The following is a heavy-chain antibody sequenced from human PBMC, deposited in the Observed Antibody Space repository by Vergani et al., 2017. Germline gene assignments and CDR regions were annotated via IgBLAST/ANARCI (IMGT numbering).Heavy chain of an antibody. CDR3: ARDGYCSGGSCRDYYYYYMDV. CDR2: IIPSFGTA. V-gene: IGHV1-69*01. J-gene: IGHJ6*03. D-gene: IGHD2-15*01. Sequence: QVQLVQSGAEVKKPGSSVKVSCKASGGTFSSYAISWVRQAPGQGLEWMGGIIPSFGTANYAQKFQGRVTITADESTSTAYMELSSLRSEDTAVYYCARDGYCSGGSCRDYYYYYMDVWGKGTTVTVSS. CDR1: GGTFSSYA.